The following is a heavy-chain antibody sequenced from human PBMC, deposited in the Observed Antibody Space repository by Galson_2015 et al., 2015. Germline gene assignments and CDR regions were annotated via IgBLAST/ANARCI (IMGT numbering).Heavy chain of an antibody. CDR2: INHSGST. CDR1: GGSFSGYY. CDR3: ARIIPRVVVVAGWFDP. J-gene: IGHJ5*02. V-gene: IGHV4-34*01. D-gene: IGHD2-15*01. Sequence: SETLSLTCAVYGGSFSGYYWSRIRQPPGKGLEWIGEINHSGSTNYNPSLKSRVTISVDTSKNQFSLKLSSVTAADTAVYYCARIIPRVVVVAGWFDPWGQGTLVTVSS.